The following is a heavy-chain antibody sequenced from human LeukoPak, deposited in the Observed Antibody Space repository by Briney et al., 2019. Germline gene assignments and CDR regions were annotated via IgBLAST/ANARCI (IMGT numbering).Heavy chain of an antibody. V-gene: IGHV4-39*07. D-gene: IGHD6-19*01. CDR2: IYYSGST. J-gene: IGHJ5*02. CDR3: ASSGWYRTYWFDP. CDR1: GGSISSSSYY. Sequence: PSETLSLTCTVSGGSISSSSYYWGWIRQPPGKGLEWIGSIYYSGSTYYNPSLKSRVTISVDTSKNQFSLKLSSVTAADTAVYYCASSGWYRTYWFDPWGQGTLVTVSS.